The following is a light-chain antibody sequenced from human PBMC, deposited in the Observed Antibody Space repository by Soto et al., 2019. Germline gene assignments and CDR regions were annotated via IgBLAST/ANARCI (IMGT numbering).Light chain of an antibody. CDR2: GAS. V-gene: IGKV3-20*01. Sequence: EIVLTQSPGTLSLSPGERATLSCRARQSVSMSYLAWYQQKPGQAPRLLIYGASSRATGIPDRFSGSGSGEDIPLSISGLETGDFAVFYLRQYGSSLRYTCGGGTNLEIK. CDR1: QSVSMSY. J-gene: IGKJ2*01. CDR3: RQYGSSLRYT.